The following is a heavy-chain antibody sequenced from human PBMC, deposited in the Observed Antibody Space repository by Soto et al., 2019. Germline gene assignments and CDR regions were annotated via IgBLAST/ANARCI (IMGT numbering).Heavy chain of an antibody. CDR1: GFTFSSYG. CDR2: ISYDGSNK. Sequence: QVQLVESGGGVVQPGRSLRLSCAASGFTFSSYGMHWVRQAPGKRLEWVAVISYDGSNKYYADSVKGRFTISRDNSKNTLYLQMNSLRSEDTAVYYCAKDMSGDYVLDYWGQGTLVTVSS. V-gene: IGHV3-30*18. CDR3: AKDMSGDYVLDY. J-gene: IGHJ4*02. D-gene: IGHD4-17*01.